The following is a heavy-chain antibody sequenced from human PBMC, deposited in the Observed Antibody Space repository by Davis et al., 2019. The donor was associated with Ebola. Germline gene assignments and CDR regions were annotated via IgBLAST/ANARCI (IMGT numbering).Heavy chain of an antibody. Sequence: MPSETLSLTCTVSGGSINSGDYYWSWIHQPPEKGLEWIGYIYYSGSTYYNQSLKSRVTMSIDTSRNQFSLQLSSLTAADTAVYYCARALGIAARASFYFDYWGPGTLVTVSS. V-gene: IGHV4-30-4*01. D-gene: IGHD6-6*01. CDR1: GGSINSGDYY. CDR3: ARALGIAARASFYFDY. J-gene: IGHJ4*02. CDR2: IYYSGST.